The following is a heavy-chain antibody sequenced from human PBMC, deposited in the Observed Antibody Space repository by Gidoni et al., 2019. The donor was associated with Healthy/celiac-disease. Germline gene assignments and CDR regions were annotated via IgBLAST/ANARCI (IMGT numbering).Heavy chain of an antibody. V-gene: IGHV3-21*01. Sequence: EVQLVESGGGLVKPGGSLRLSCAAAGVTCSSYSMNWVRQAPGKGLEWVSSISSSSSYIYYADSVKGRFTISRDNAKNSLYLQMNRLRAEDTAVSYCARDSSLGPDYYYYGMDVWGQGTTVTVSS. CDR1: GVTCSSYS. J-gene: IGHJ6*02. CDR2: ISSSSSYI. CDR3: ARDSSLGPDYYYYGMDV.